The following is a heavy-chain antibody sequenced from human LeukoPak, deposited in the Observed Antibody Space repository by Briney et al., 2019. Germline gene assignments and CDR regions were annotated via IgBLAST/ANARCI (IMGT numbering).Heavy chain of an antibody. V-gene: IGHV3-23*01. J-gene: IGHJ4*02. CDR1: GFTFGSYA. D-gene: IGHD5-12*01. Sequence: GGSLRLSCAASGFTFGSYAMSWVRQALGKGLEWVSTISGGGGYTYYADSVKGRFTISRDSSKNALYLQMNSLRAEDTAVYYCAKGPSSGAPYYFDYWGQGTLVTVSS. CDR3: AKGPSSGAPYYFDY. CDR2: ISGGGGYT.